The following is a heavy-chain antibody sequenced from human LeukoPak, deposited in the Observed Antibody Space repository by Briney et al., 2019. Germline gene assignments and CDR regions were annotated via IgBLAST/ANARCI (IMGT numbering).Heavy chain of an antibody. CDR2: IKHDESEK. CDR1: GFSFNSDW. V-gene: IGHV3-7*01. J-gene: IGHJ4*02. Sequence: GGSLRLSCAASGFSFNSDWMDWVRQAPGKGLEWVANIKHDESEKNYLDSVKGRFTISRDNAKNSLYLQMNSLRAEDTAVYYCARSVDIDYWGQGTLVTVSS. D-gene: IGHD5-12*01. CDR3: ARSVDIDY.